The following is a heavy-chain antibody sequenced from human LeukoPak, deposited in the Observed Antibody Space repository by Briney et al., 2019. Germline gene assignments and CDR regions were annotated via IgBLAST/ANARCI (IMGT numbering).Heavy chain of an antibody. V-gene: IGHV3-23*01. CDR2: ISGSGGST. CDR1: GFTFSSYA. D-gene: IGHD6-19*01. J-gene: IGHJ3*02. Sequence: GGSLRLSCAASGFTFSSYAMSWVRQAPGKGLEWVSGISGSGGSTYYADSVKGQFTIFRDNSKNTLYLQMNSLRAEDTAVYYCAKDPYSSGWYISAFDIWGQGTMVIVSS. CDR3: AKDPYSSGWYISAFDI.